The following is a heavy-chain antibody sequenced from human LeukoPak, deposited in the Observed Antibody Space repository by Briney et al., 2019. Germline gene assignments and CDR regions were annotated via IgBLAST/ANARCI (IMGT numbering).Heavy chain of an antibody. CDR3: ARVEAYCSRTSCHDY. J-gene: IGHJ4*02. CDR1: GFTFTSYG. CDR2: ISAYNGNT. Sequence: GASVKVSCKSSGFTFTSYGIIWVRQAPGQGLEWLGRISAYNGNTDYAQKFQGKVTMTTDTSTSTAHMELRSLKSDDTAVYYCARVEAYCSRTSCHDYWGLGTLVTVSS. D-gene: IGHD2-2*01. V-gene: IGHV1-18*01.